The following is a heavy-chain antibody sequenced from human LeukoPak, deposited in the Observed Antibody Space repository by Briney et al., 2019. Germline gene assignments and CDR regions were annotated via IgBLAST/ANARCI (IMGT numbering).Heavy chain of an antibody. CDR3: ARGWRDSSSWSLFDY. D-gene: IGHD6-13*01. CDR1: GFTVSSNY. Sequence: GGSLRLSRAASGFTVSSNYMSWVRQAPGKGLEWVSVIYSGGSTYYADSVKGRFTISRDNSKNTLYLQMNSLRSEDTAVYYCARGWRDSSSWSLFDYWGQGTLVTVSS. J-gene: IGHJ4*02. CDR2: IYSGGST. V-gene: IGHV3-53*05.